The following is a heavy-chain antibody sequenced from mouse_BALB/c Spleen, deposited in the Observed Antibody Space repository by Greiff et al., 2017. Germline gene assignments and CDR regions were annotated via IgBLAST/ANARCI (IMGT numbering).Heavy chain of an antibody. CDR2: IYPYNGGT. V-gene: IGHV1S29*02. J-gene: IGHJ3*01. Sequence: VQLQQSGPELVKPGASVKISCKASGYTFTDYNMHWVKQSHGKSLVWIGYIYPYNGGTGYNQKFKSKATLTVDNSSSTAYMELRSLTSEDSAVYYCAREGSYYGNYWFAYWGQGTLVTVSA. D-gene: IGHD2-1*01. CDR3: AREGSYYGNYWFAY. CDR1: GYTFTDYN.